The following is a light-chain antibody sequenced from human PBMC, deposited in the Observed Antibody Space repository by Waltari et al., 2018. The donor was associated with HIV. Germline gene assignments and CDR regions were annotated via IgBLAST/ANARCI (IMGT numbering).Light chain of an antibody. CDR3: SSYTSINTRV. CDR2: DVS. Sequence: QSALTQPRSVSGSPGQSVTISCTGTSSDVGGYNYVSWYQQHPGKAPKLMIYDVSNRPSGVPDRFSGSKSGDTASLTISGLQAEDEADYYCSSYTSINTRVFGTGTTVTVL. J-gene: IGLJ1*01. CDR1: SSDVGGYNY. V-gene: IGLV2-11*01.